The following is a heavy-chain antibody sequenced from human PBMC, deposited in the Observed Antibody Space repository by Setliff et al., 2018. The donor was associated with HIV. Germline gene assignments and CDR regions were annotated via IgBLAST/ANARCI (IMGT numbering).Heavy chain of an antibody. J-gene: IGHJ6*03. CDR1: GGSISSYY. V-gene: IGHV4-59*01. CDR3: ARGYYDFWSGPFKYYYYYMDV. D-gene: IGHD3-3*01. CDR2: IYYSGSS. Sequence: SETLSLTCTVSGGSISSYYWSWIRQPPGKGLEWIGYIYYSGSSNYNPSLKSRVTISVDTSKNQLSLRLSSVTAADTAVYYCARGYYDFWSGPFKYYYYYMDVWGKGTTVTV.